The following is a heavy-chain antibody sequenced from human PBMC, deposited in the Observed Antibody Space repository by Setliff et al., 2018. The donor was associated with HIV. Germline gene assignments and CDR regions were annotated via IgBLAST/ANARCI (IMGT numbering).Heavy chain of an antibody. CDR3: AREIGDSGWFMMFDY. J-gene: IGHJ4*02. Sequence: SGGSLRLSCAASGFTFSRYWMSWVRQAPGKGLEWVANIKPDGSERYYVDSVKGRFTISRDNAKNSLYLQMSSLRAEDTAVYYCAREIGDSGWFMMFDYWGQGTLVTVSS. CDR1: GFTFSRYW. D-gene: IGHD6-13*01. V-gene: IGHV3-7*01. CDR2: IKPDGSER.